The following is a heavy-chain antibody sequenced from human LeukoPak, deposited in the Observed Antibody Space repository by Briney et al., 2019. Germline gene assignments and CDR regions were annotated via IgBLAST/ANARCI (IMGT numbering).Heavy chain of an antibody. V-gene: IGHV5-51*01. J-gene: IGHJ6*02. Sequence: PGESLKISCKGSGYSFTSYWIGWVRQMPGKGLEWMGIIYPGDSDTRYSPSFQGQVTISADKSISTAYLQWSSLKASDTAMYYCARLSPVAGTLAHYGMDVWGQGTTVTVSS. CDR3: ARLSPVAGTLAHYGMDV. D-gene: IGHD6-19*01. CDR1: GYSFTSYW. CDR2: IYPGDSDT.